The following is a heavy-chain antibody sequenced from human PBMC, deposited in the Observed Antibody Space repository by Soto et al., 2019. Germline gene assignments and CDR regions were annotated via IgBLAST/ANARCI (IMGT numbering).Heavy chain of an antibody. CDR3: ARWYCSSTSCYQDYYYGMDV. CDR2: IIPIFGTA. D-gene: IGHD2-2*01. CDR1: GGTFSSYA. V-gene: IGHV1-69*01. Sequence: GXSVKVSCEASGGTFSSYAISWVRQAPVQGLEWMGGIIPIFGTANYSQKFQGRVTITADESTSTAYMELSSLRSEDTAVYYCARWYCSSTSCYQDYYYGMDVWGQGTTVTVSS. J-gene: IGHJ6*02.